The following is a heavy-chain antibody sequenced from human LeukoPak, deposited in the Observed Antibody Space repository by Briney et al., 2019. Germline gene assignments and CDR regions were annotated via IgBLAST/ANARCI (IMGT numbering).Heavy chain of an antibody. CDR3: ARDFRGGLGALDY. CDR2: IYYSGST. J-gene: IGHJ4*02. Sequence: SETLSLTCTVSGGSISSTSYYWGRIRQPPGKVLEWIGCIYYSGSTYSDPSLKSRVTISLDRSKNQFPLKLSSVTATDTAVYYCARDFRGGLGALDYWGQGTLVTVSS. D-gene: IGHD1-26*01. CDR1: GGSISSTSYY. V-gene: IGHV4-39*06.